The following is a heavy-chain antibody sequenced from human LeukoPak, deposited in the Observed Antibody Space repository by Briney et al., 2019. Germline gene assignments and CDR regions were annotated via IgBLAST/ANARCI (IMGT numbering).Heavy chain of an antibody. CDR3: AKGLWSGYYMPNDY. D-gene: IGHD3-3*01. V-gene: IGHV3-15*01. J-gene: IGHJ4*02. CDR2: IKSKTDGGTR. CDR1: GFTFTNAW. Sequence: GGSLRLSCAASGFTFTNAWMTWVRQAPGKGLEWVGRIKSKTDGGTRDYAAPVKGRFTISRDDSKNTLYLQMNSLKAEDTAVYYCAKGLWSGYYMPNDYWGQGTLVSVSS.